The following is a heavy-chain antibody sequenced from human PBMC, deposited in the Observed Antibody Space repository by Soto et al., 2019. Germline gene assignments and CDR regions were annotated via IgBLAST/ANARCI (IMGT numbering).Heavy chain of an antibody. CDR3: ARETPGWNPFDY. CDR2: ISYDGSNK. J-gene: IGHJ4*02. D-gene: IGHD1-1*01. Sequence: QVQLVESGGGVVQPGRSLRLSCAASGFTFSRYVMHWGRQAPGKGLEWAALISYDGSNKQYADSVKGRFTISRDNSKNTLYLQVNSLRSEDTAVYYCARETPGWNPFDYWGQGTLVTVSS. CDR1: GFTFSRYV. V-gene: IGHV3-30*03.